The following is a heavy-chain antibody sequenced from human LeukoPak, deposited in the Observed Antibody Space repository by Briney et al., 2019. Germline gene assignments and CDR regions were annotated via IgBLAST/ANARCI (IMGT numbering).Heavy chain of an antibody. D-gene: IGHD1-26*01. CDR3: ASQAGASSASYYYYYMDV. CDR2: INSDGSST. J-gene: IGHJ6*03. V-gene: IGHV3-74*01. Sequence: GGSLRLSCAASGFTFSSYWMHWVRQAPGKGLVWVSRINSDGSSTSYADSVKGRITISRDNAKNTLYLQMNSLRAEDTAVYYCASQAGASSASYYYYYMDVWGKGTTVTVSS. CDR1: GFTFSSYW.